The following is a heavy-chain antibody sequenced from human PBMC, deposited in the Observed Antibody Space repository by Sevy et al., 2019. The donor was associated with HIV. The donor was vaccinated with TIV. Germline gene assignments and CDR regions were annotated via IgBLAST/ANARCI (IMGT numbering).Heavy chain of an antibody. D-gene: IGHD3-22*01. CDR3: ARGSDQYDSSGYPDY. V-gene: IGHV4-38-2*01. CDR1: GYSISSGYY. J-gene: IGHJ4*02. Sequence: ETLSLTCAVSGYSISSGYYWGWIRQPPGKGLECIGRIYHSGSTYYNPSLKSRVTISVDTSKNQFSLTLSSVTAADTAVYYCARGSDQYDSSGYPDYWGQGTLVTVSS. CDR2: IYHSGST.